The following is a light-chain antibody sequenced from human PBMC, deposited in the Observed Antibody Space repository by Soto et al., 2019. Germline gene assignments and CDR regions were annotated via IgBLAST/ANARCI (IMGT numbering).Light chain of an antibody. Sequence: SYELTQPHSVSVAPGKTARITCGGNNIGSKSVHWYQQKPGQAPVLVIYYDSDRPSGIPERFSGSNSGNTATMTISRVEAGDEGDYYCEVWDSSSDHRGVVVGGGTKLTVL. J-gene: IGLJ2*01. CDR2: YDS. CDR3: EVWDSSSDHRGVV. V-gene: IGLV3-21*04. CDR1: NIGSKS.